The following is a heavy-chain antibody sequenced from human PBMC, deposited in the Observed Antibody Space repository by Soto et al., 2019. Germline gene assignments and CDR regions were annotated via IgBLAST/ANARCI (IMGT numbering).Heavy chain of an antibody. CDR1: GGSISSSNW. CDR2: IYHSGST. V-gene: IGHV4-4*02. CDR3: ARTSWVSRELLNY. D-gene: IGHD1-26*01. J-gene: IGHJ4*02. Sequence: PSETLSLTCAVSGGSISSSNWWSWVRQPPGKGLEWIGEIYHSGSTNYDPSLKSRVTISVDKSKNQFSLKLSSVTAADTAVYYCARTSWVSRELLNYWGQGTLVTVSS.